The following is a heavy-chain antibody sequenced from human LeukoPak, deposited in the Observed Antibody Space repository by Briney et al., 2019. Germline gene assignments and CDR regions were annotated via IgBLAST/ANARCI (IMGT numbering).Heavy chain of an antibody. CDR3: AKSRGSTSCYRY. V-gene: IGHV3-23*01. CDR2: ISGSGGST. J-gene: IGHJ4*02. Sequence: GGSLRLSCAASGFTFSSYAMSWVRQAPGKGLEWVSAISGSGGSTYYADSVKGRFTISRGNSKNTLYLQMNSLRAEDTAVYYCAKSRGSTSCYRYWGQGTLVTVSS. CDR1: GFTFSSYA. D-gene: IGHD2-2*02.